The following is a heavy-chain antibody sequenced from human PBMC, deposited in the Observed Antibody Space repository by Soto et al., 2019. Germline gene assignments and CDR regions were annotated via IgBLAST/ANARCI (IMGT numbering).Heavy chain of an antibody. CDR2: FDPEDGET. CDR1: GYTLTELS. CDR3: ATPFQLYGGNSFGAFDI. D-gene: IGHD4-17*01. Sequence: ASVKVSCKVSGYTLTELSMHWVRQAPGKGLEWMGGFDPEDGETIYAQKFQGRVTMTEDTSTDTAYMELSSLRSEDTAVYYCATPFQLYGGNSFGAFDIWGQGXMVTV. V-gene: IGHV1-24*01. J-gene: IGHJ3*02.